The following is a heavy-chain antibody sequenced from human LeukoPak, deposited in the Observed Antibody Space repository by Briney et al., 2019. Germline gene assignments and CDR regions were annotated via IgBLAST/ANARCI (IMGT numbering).Heavy chain of an antibody. CDR1: GGTFSNYA. V-gene: IGHV1-69*13. Sequence: GASVKVSCKASGGTFSNYAISWVRQAPGQGLEWMGTIIPIFDTANYAQKFQGRVTITADESTSTAYMELSSLGSEDTAVYYCARQTSGGYTVFFGKPRGHWFDPWGQGTLVTVSS. CDR3: ARQTSGGYTVFFGKPRGHWFDP. D-gene: IGHD3-3*01. J-gene: IGHJ5*02. CDR2: IIPIFDTA.